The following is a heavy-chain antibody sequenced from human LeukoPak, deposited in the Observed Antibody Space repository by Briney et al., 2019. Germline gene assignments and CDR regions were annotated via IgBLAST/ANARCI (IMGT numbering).Heavy chain of an antibody. J-gene: IGHJ4*02. CDR3: ARDFSGCADCYSGGLN. Sequence: PGRSLRLSCAASGFIFDDYAMHWVRQPPGKGLEWVAGVSWNSGSIGYADSVKGRFTISRDNAQNTLYLQMNSLRAEDTAFYYCARDFSGCADCYSGGLNWGQGTLVTVSS. CDR2: VSWNSGSI. V-gene: IGHV3-9*01. D-gene: IGHD2-21*02. CDR1: GFIFDDYA.